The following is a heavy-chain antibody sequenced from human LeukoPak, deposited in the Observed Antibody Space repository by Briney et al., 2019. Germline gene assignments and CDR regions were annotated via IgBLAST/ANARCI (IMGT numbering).Heavy chain of an antibody. CDR2: INPNSGGT. Sequence: ASVKXSCKASGYTFTGYYMHWVRQAPXQGLEWMGWINPNSGGTNYAQKFQGRVTMTRDTSISTAYMELSRLRSDDTAVYYCARDSRYDILTGYYGYWGQGTLVTVSS. J-gene: IGHJ4*02. D-gene: IGHD3-9*01. V-gene: IGHV1-2*02. CDR3: ARDSRYDILTGYYGY. CDR1: GYTFTGYY.